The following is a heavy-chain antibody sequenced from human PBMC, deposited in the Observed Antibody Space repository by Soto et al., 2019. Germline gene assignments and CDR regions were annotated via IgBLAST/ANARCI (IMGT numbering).Heavy chain of an antibody. CDR1: GYTFTSYG. D-gene: IGHD3-16*01. CDR2: ISAYNGNT. V-gene: IGHV1-18*01. Sequence: QVQLVQSGAEVKKPGASVKVSCKASGYTFTSYGISWVRQAPGQGLEWMGWISAYNGNTNYAQKLQGRVTMTTDTXXXXXXXXXXXXXXXXTAVXXXXXXLGGWGDYWGQGTLVTVSS. CDR3: XXXLGGWGDY. J-gene: IGHJ4*02.